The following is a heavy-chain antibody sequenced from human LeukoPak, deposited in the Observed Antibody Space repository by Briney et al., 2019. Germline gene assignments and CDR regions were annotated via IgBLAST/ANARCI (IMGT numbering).Heavy chain of an antibody. J-gene: IGHJ4*02. CDR1: GFTFSSYS. D-gene: IGHD3-16*01. CDR3: ASWRKNRGGDY. Sequence: GGSLRLSCAASGFTFSSYSMNRARQAPGKGLEWVSSICSSSSYIYYADSVKGRFTISRDNAKNSLYLQMNSLRAENTAVYYCASWRKNRGGDYWGQGTLVTVSS. V-gene: IGHV3-21*01. CDR2: ICSSSSYI.